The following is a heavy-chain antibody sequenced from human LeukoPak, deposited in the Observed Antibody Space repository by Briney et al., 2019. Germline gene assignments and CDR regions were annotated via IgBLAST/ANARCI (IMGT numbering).Heavy chain of an antibody. CDR2: ISSSGGRT. Sequence: GGSLRLSCAASGFTFSSYAMSWVRQAPGKGPEWVSAISSSGGRTFYAASVEGRFTVSRDNSKSTLYLQMSSLRAEDTAVYSCARVLSQGYPNSWTNWFDSWGQGALVTVSS. CDR3: ARVLSQGYPNSWTNWFDS. V-gene: IGHV3-23*01. CDR1: GFTFSSYA. J-gene: IGHJ5*01. D-gene: IGHD6-13*01.